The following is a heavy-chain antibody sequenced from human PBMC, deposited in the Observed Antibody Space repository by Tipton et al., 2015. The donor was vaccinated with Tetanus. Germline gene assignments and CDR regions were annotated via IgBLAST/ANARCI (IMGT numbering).Heavy chain of an antibody. CDR2: INHSGST. Sequence: TLSLTCAVYGGSFSGYYWSWIRQPPGKGLEWIGEINHSGSTNYNPSLKSRVTISVDTSKNQFSLKLSSVTAADTAVYYCARGGYCSGGGCYAFDYWGQGTLVTVSS. CDR3: ARGGYCSGGGCYAFDY. J-gene: IGHJ4*02. CDR1: GGSFSGYY. D-gene: IGHD2-15*01. V-gene: IGHV4-34*01.